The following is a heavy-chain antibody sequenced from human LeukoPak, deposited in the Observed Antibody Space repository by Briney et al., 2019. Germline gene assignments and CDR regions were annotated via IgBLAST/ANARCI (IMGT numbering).Heavy chain of an antibody. V-gene: IGHV1-69*05. CDR1: GGTFSSYA. D-gene: IGHD3-22*01. CDR2: IIPIFGTA. J-gene: IGHJ4*02. CDR3: AVSPTHDSSGYYYETSIDY. Sequence: SVKVSCKASGGTFSSYAISWVRQAPGQGLEWMGRIIPIFGTASYAQKFQGRVTITTDESTSTAYMELSSLRSEDTAVYYCAVSPTHDSSGYYYETSIDYWGQGTLVTVSS.